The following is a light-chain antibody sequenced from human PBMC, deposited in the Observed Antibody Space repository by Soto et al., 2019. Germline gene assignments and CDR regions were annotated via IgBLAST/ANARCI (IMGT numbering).Light chain of an antibody. V-gene: IGLV2-11*01. Sequence: QSALTQPRSVSGSPGQSVTISCTGSSSDVGGSNFVSWYQQHPVKAPKLVIYDVSKRPSGVPDRFSGSKSGNTASLTISGFQAEDEADYYCCSYAGNSLWVFGGGTTLTVL. J-gene: IGLJ3*02. CDR3: CSYAGNSLWV. CDR2: DVS. CDR1: SSDVGGSNF.